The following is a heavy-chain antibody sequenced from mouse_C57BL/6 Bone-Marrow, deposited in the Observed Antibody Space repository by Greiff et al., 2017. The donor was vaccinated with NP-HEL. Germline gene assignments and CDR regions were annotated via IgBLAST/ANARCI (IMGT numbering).Heavy chain of an antibody. CDR3: ARRRYGNYEDY. Sequence: VQLQQPGAELVKPGASVKLSCKASGYTFTSYWMHWVKQRPGQGLEWLGMIHPTSGSTNYHEKFKSKATLTVDKSSSTAYMQLSSLTSEDEAVYYCARRRYGNYEDYWGQGTTLTVSS. D-gene: IGHD2-1*01. CDR2: IHPTSGST. J-gene: IGHJ2*01. V-gene: IGHV1-64*01. CDR1: GYTFTSYW.